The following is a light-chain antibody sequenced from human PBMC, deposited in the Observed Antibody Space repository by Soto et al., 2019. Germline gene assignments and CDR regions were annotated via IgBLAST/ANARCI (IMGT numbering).Light chain of an antibody. CDR2: DND. Sequence: QPVLTQPPAVSAAPGQKLTISCAGTTSNIGDNYVSWYQQVPGAAPKLLMYDNDKRPSGIPDRFSGSKSGTSATLGITGLQTGDEADYYCGTWDSSLSAVVFGGGTKVTVL. V-gene: IGLV1-51*01. CDR3: GTWDSSLSAVV. J-gene: IGLJ2*01. CDR1: TSNIGDNY.